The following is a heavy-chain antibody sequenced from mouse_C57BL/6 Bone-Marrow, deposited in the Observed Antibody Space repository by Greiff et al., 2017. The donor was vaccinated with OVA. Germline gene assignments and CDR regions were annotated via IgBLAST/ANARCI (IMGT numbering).Heavy chain of an antibody. CDR2: IWGDGST. CDR1: GFSLTSYG. CDR3: AKPSSTMITAAFAY. Sequence: VQLQQSGPGLVAPSQSLSITCTVSGFSLTSYGVSWVRQPPGKGLEWLGVIWGDGSTNYHSALISRLSISKDNSKSQVFLKLNSLQTDDTATYYCAKPSSTMITAAFAYWGQGTLVTVSA. J-gene: IGHJ3*01. V-gene: IGHV2-3*01. D-gene: IGHD2-4*01.